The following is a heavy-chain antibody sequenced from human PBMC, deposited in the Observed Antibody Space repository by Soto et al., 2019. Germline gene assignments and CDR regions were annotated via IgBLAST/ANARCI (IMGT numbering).Heavy chain of an antibody. D-gene: IGHD2-15*01. J-gene: IGHJ1*01. Sequence: WGSLRLSCAASGFTFSSYAMSWGRQAPGTGLDWVSAISGSGGSTYYADSAKGRFTISRDNSNNTLYLQMNSLRAEDTSVYYCATWVFSASDREYFQQWGQGTLVTVSS. V-gene: IGHV3-23*01. CDR2: ISGSGGST. CDR3: ATWVFSASDREYFQQ. CDR1: GFTFSSYA.